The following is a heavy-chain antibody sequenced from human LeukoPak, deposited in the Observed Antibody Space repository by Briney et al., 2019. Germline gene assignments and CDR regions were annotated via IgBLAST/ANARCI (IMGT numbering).Heavy chain of an antibody. CDR1: GGSIGSYY. J-gene: IGHJ3*02. D-gene: IGHD1-26*01. CDR2: IYTSGST. CDR3: ARDRVGATEGAFDI. V-gene: IGHV4-4*07. Sequence: SETLSLTCTVSGGSIGSYYWTWIRQPAGKGLEWIGRIYTSGSTNYNPSLKSRVTMSVDTSKNQFSLKLSSVTAADTAVYYCARDRVGATEGAFDIWGQGTMVTVSS.